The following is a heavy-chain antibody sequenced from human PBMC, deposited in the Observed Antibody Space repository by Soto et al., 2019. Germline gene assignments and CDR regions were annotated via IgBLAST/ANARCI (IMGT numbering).Heavy chain of an antibody. CDR3: AFGGYYVYYYGMDV. CDR1: GGTFSSYA. V-gene: IGHV1-69*06. Sequence: SVKVSCKASGGTFSSYAISWVRQAPGQGFEWMGGIIPIFGTANYAQKFQGRVTITADKSTSTAYMELSSLRSEDTAVYDCAFGGYYVYYYGMDVWGQGTTVTVSS. J-gene: IGHJ6*02. CDR2: IIPIFGTA. D-gene: IGHD3-10*01.